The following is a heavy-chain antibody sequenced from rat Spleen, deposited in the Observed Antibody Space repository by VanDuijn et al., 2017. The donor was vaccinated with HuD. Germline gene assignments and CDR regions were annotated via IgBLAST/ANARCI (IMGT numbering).Heavy chain of an antibody. CDR1: GFSLTSNS. V-gene: IGHV2-41*01. CDR2: IWNTGGT. Sequence: QVQLKESGPGLVQPSQTLSLTCTVSGFSLTSNSVHWVRQPPGKGLEWMGVIWNTGGTRYNSALKSRLSISKDTSKSQVFLKMNSLQTEDTATYYCARDQTTGMDYWGQGVMVTVSS. D-gene: IGHD1-7*01. J-gene: IGHJ2*01. CDR3: ARDQTTGMDY.